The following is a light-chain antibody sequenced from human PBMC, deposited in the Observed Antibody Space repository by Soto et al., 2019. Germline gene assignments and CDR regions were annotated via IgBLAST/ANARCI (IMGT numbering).Light chain of an antibody. CDR3: QQYNNWPPWT. CDR1: QSVSSN. J-gene: IGKJ1*01. V-gene: IGKV3-15*01. Sequence: EIVMTQSPATLSVSPGERATLSCRASQSVSSNLAWYQQKPGQAPRLLIYGASTRATGIPARFSGSGSVTEFTLPISSLQSEDFAVYYCQQYNNWPPWTVGQGTKEEIK. CDR2: GAS.